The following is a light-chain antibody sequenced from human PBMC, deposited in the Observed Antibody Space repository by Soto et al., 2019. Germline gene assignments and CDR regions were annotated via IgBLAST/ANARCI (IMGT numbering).Light chain of an antibody. V-gene: IGKV3-15*01. J-gene: IGKJ5*01. Sequence: EIVMTQSPATLSVSPGERATLYCKASQRISSNLAWYQQKPGQPPRLLICGASTRASGIPARFSGSGSGTEFTLTISGLQSEDFALYYCQQYNIWPPYTFGQGTRLEIK. CDR1: QRISSN. CDR2: GAS. CDR3: QQYNIWPPYT.